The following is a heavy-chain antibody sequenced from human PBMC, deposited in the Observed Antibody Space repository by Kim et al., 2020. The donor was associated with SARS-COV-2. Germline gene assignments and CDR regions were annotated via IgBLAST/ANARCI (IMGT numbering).Heavy chain of an antibody. V-gene: IGHV1-69*13. CDR3: ARAALTTVTTLPLWVDY. Sequence: SVKVSCKASGGTFSSYAISWVRQAPGQGLEWMGGIIPIFGTANYAQKFQGRVTITADESTSTAYMELSSLRSEDTAVYYCARAALTTVTTLPLWVDYWGQGTLVTVSS. D-gene: IGHD4-17*01. J-gene: IGHJ4*02. CDR1: GGTFSSYA. CDR2: IIPIFGTA.